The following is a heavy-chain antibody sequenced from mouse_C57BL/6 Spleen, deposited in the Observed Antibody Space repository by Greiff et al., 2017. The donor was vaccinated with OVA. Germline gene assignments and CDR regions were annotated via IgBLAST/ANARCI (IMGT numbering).Heavy chain of an antibody. J-gene: IGHJ1*03. CDR1: GYTFTSYW. CDR3: ARRHYYGSSHFDV. V-gene: IGHV1-52*01. D-gene: IGHD1-1*01. Sequence: QVQLKQPGAELVRPGSSVKLSCKASGYTFTSYWMHWVKQRPIQGLEWIGNIDPSDSETHYNQKFKDKATLTVDKSSSTAYMQLSSLTSEDSAVYYCARRHYYGSSHFDVWGTGTTVTVSS. CDR2: IDPSDSET.